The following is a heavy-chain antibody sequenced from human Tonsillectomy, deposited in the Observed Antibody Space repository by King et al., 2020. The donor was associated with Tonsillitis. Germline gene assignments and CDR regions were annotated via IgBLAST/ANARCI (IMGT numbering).Heavy chain of an antibody. CDR1: GFTFSSYA. Sequence: VQLVESGGGLVQPGGSLRLSCSASGFTFSSYAMHWVRQAPGKGLEYVSAISSNGGSTYYADSVKGIFTISRDNSKNTLYLQMSRLRAEDTAVYYCVKFGGNENDAFDIWGQGTMVTVSS. CDR3: VKFGGNENDAFDI. V-gene: IGHV3-64D*06. J-gene: IGHJ3*02. D-gene: IGHD4-23*01. CDR2: ISSNGGST.